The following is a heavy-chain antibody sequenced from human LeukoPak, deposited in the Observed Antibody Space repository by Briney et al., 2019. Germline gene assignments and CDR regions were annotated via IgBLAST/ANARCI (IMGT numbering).Heavy chain of an antibody. CDR2: IWYDGSNK. J-gene: IGHJ4*02. V-gene: IGHV3-33*06. CDR1: GFTFSSYG. Sequence: GRSLRLSCAASGFTFSSYGMHWVRQAPGKGLEWVAVIWYDGSNKYYADSVKGRFTISRDNSKNTLYLQMNSLRAEDTAVYYCAKGVDYDFWSGYRYYFDYWGQGTLVTVSS. D-gene: IGHD3-3*01. CDR3: AKGVDYDFWSGYRYYFDY.